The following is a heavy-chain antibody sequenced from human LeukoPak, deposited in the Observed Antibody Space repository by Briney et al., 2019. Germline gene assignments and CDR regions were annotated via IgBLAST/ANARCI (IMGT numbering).Heavy chain of an antibody. CDR3: ARDRVHFDF. V-gene: IGHV4-59*01. CDR2: IYYSGSSYHSGST. Sequence: PSETLSLTCTVSGGSISDYYWSWIRQPPGKGLEWIGYIYYSGSSYHSGSTNYNPSLKSRVTISVEASENQFSLKLSSVTAADTAVYYCARDRVHFDFWGQGTLLTVSS. CDR1: GGSISDYY. J-gene: IGHJ4*02.